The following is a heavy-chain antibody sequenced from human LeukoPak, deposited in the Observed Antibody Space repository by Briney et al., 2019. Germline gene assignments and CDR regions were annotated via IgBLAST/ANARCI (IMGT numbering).Heavy chain of an antibody. Sequence: ASVTVSCKASGYTFTDYYMHWVRQAPGQGLEWMGWINPYSGDTNYAQRFQGRVTMTRDTSISTAYMELSGLRSDDTAVYHCARASYDNSLRIDDYWGQGSLVTVSS. V-gene: IGHV1-2*02. D-gene: IGHD3-22*01. CDR3: ARASYDNSLRIDDY. CDR2: INPYSGDT. CDR1: GYTFTDYY. J-gene: IGHJ4*02.